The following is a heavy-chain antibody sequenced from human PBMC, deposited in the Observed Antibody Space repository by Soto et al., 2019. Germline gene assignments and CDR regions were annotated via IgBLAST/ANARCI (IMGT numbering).Heavy chain of an antibody. CDR1: GYTFTSYA. D-gene: IGHD6-13*01. J-gene: IGHJ6*02. CDR3: ARAPSSSWGYYYYYGMDV. Sequence: GASVKVSCKASGYTFTSYAMHWVRQAPGQRLEWMGWINAGNGNTKYSQKFQGRVTITRDTSASTAYMELSSLRFEDTAVYYCARAPSSSWGYYYYYGMDVWGQGTLVTVSS. CDR2: INAGNGNT. V-gene: IGHV1-3*01.